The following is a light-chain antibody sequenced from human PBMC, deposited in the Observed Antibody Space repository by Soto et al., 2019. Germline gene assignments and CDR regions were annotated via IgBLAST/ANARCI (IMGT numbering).Light chain of an antibody. CDR3: SAFAGNNNLV. CDR1: SSDVGGSNY. CDR2: EVS. J-gene: IGLJ2*01. V-gene: IGLV2-8*01. Sequence: QSALTQPPSASGSPGQSVTISCTGTSSDVGGSNYVSWYQQHPGKAPKLMISEVSTRPSGVPDRFSGSKSGNTASLPVSGIQADDEADYYCSAFAGNNNLVFGGGTKLTVL.